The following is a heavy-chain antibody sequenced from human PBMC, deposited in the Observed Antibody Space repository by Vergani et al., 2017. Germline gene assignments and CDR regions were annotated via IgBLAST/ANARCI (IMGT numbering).Heavy chain of an antibody. CDR2: IIPILGIA. J-gene: IGHJ5*02. Sequence: QVQLVQSGAEVKKPGSSVKVSCKASGGTFSSYTISWVRQAPGQGLECMGRIIPILGIANYAQKFQGRVTITADKSTSTAYMELSRLRSEDTAVYYCASAGPSGGWFDPWGQGTLVTVSS. V-gene: IGHV1-69*02. D-gene: IGHD1-26*01. CDR3: ASAGPSGGWFDP. CDR1: GGTFSSYT.